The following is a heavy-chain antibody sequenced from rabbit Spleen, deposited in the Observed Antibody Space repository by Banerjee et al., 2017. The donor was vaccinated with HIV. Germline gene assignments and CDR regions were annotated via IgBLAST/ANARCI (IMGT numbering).Heavy chain of an antibody. J-gene: IGHJ6*01. CDR3: ARDTGTSFSTYGMDL. V-gene: IGHV1S45*01. D-gene: IGHD8-1*01. Sequence: QEQLVESGGGLVQPEGSLTLTCKASGFSFRSRYYMCWVRQAPGKGLECIACIYAGSSGSAYYANWAKGRFTISKASSTTVTLQMTSLTVADTATYFCARDTGTSFSTYGMDLWGPGTLVTVS. CDR1: GFSFRSRYY. CDR2: IYAGSSGSA.